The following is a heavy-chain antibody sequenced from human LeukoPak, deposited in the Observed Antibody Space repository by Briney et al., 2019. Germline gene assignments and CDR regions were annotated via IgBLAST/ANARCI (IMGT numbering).Heavy chain of an antibody. V-gene: IGHV3-23*01. CDR2: ISGSGGST. Sequence: GGSLRLSXAXSGFTFSSYAMSWVRQAPGKGLEWVSAISGSGGSTYYADSVKGRFTISRDNSKNTLYLQMNSLRAEDTAVYYCAKVRPSGYDYYFDYWGQGTLVTVSS. D-gene: IGHD5-12*01. CDR3: AKVRPSGYDYYFDY. J-gene: IGHJ4*02. CDR1: GFTFSSYA.